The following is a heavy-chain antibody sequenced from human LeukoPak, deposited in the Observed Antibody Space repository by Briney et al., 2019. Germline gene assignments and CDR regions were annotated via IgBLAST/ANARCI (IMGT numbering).Heavy chain of an antibody. D-gene: IGHD3-3*01. Sequence: ASVKVSCKASGYTFTSYGISWVRQAPGQGLEWMGWISAYNGNTNYAQKLQGRVTMTTDTSTSTAYMELRSLRSDDTAVYYCARALYYDFWSGPPPGTFDIWGQGTMVTVSS. CDR2: ISAYNGNT. V-gene: IGHV1-18*01. J-gene: IGHJ3*02. CDR3: ARALYYDFWSGPPPGTFDI. CDR1: GYTFTSYG.